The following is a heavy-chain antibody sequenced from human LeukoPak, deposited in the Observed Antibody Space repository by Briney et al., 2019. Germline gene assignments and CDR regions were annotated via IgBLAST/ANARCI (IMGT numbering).Heavy chain of an antibody. CDR2: ISGSGGST. J-gene: IGHJ4*02. D-gene: IGHD2-2*01. V-gene: IGHV3-23*01. CDR1: GFTFSSYA. Sequence: GGSLRLSCAASGFTFSSYAMSWVRQAPGKGLEWVSAISGSGGSTYYADSVKGRFTISRDNAKNSLYLQMNSLRAEDTAVYYCARARSSTSWGVYFDYWGQGTLVTVSS. CDR3: ARARSSTSWGVYFDY.